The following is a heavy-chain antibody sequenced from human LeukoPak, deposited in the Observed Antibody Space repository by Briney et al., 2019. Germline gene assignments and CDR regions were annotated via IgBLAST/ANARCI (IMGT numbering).Heavy chain of an antibody. Sequence: AGGSLRFSCAVSGFTFNTYGIHWVRQTPGKGLEWVALISYDGSNKYYADSVKGRFTISRDNSKNTLYLQMDSLRAEDTAVYYCAKDRSGMGYYFDFWGQGTLVTVSS. D-gene: IGHD1-26*01. CDR2: ISYDGSNK. CDR1: GFTFNTYG. J-gene: IGHJ4*02. V-gene: IGHV3-30*18. CDR3: AKDRSGMGYYFDF.